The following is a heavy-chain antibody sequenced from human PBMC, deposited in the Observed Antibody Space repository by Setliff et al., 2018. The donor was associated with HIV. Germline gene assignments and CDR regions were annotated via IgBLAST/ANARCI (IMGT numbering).Heavy chain of an antibody. CDR1: GGSISSGSYY. V-gene: IGHV4-61*09. D-gene: IGHD1-26*01. CDR2: IYTSGST. J-gene: IGHJ3*02. Sequence: PSETLSLTCTVSGGSISSGSYYWSWIRQPAGKGLEWIGHIYTSGSTNYNPSLKSRVTISVDTSKNQFSLKLSSVTAADTAVYYCARDASQGAFDAFDIWGQGTMVTVSS. CDR3: ARDASQGAFDAFDI.